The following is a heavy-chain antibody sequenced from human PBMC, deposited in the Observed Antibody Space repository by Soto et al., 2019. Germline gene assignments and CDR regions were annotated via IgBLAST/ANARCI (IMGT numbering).Heavy chain of an antibody. CDR3: ARASGYSGYDFLPTHEY. CDR1: GYTFTSYG. CDR2: ISAYNGNT. Sequence: ASVKVSCKASGYTFTSYGISWVRQAPGQGLEWMGWISAYNGNTNYAQKLQGRVTMTTDTSTSTAYMELRSLRSDDTAVYYCARASGYSGYDFLPTHEYWGQGTLVTVSS. J-gene: IGHJ4*02. V-gene: IGHV1-18*01. D-gene: IGHD5-12*01.